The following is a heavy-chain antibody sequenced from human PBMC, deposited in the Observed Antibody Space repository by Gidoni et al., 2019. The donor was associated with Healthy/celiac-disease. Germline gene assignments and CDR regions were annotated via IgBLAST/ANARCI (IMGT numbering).Heavy chain of an antibody. CDR2: ISVSGGST. D-gene: IGHD2-21*02. V-gene: IGHV3-23*01. J-gene: IGHJ4*02. CDR3: AKGDIVVVTAIPGY. Sequence: EVQLLESGGGLVQPGGSLRLSCAAPAFPFSSYALSWVLQAPGKGLEWGSAISVSGGSTYYADAVKGRFTISRDNSKNTLYLQMNSLRAEDTAVYYCAKGDIVVVTAIPGYWGQGTLVTVSS. CDR1: AFPFSSYA.